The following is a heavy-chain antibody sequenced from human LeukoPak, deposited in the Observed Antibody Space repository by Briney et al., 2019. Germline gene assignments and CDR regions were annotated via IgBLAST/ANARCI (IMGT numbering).Heavy chain of an antibody. CDR3: ARGSYYGSGNQNWFDP. J-gene: IGHJ5*02. CDR1: GYTFTSYD. CDR2: MNPNSGNT. V-gene: IGHV1-8*01. Sequence: ASVKVSCKASGYTFTSYDINWVRHATGQGLEWMGWMNPNSGNTGYAQKFQGRVTMTRNTSISTAYMELSSLRSEDTAVYYCARGSYYGSGNQNWFDPWGQGTLVTVSS. D-gene: IGHD3-10*01.